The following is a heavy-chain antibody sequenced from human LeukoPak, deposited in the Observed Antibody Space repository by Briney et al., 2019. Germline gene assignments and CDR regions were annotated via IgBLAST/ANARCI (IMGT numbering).Heavy chain of an antibody. D-gene: IGHD5-18*01. CDR3: VRHGYTASHFFLDY. CDR1: TASINSYY. CDR2: IYTTGMT. V-gene: IGHV4-4*07. Sequence: SETLSLTCTVSTASINSYYWGWVRQPAGRGLEWIGRIYTTGMTQYDPSLQSRVTMSVDTSQKQFSLNLRSVTAADTAIYFCVRHGYTASHFFLDYWSQGALVTLSS. J-gene: IGHJ4*02.